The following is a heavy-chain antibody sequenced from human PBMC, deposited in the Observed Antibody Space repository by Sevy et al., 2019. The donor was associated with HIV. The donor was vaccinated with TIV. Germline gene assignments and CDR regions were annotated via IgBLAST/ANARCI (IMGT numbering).Heavy chain of an antibody. CDR1: GFTFDDYA. D-gene: IGHD5-12*01. CDR3: TRGLATADTPEYYFDY. Sequence: GGSLRLSCTASGFTFDDYAMSWFRQAPGKGLEWVAFITRNSYEAYGGTAEYAASVKDRFLISRDDSKSNAYLQMNSLKTEDTAVYYCTRGLATADTPEYYFDYWGQGTLVTVSS. J-gene: IGHJ4*02. CDR2: ITRNSYEAYGGTA. V-gene: IGHV3-49*03.